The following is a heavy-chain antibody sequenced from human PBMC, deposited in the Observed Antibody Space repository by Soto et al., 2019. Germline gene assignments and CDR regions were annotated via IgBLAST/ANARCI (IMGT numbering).Heavy chain of an antibody. J-gene: IGHJ4*02. CDR1: GFTFRAYW. D-gene: IGHD1-1*01. CDR2: IDQDGSGK. V-gene: IGHV3-7*05. CDR3: ARRREGTGRTLDY. Sequence: EVHLVESGGGLVQRGGSLRLSCAASGFTFRAYWMSWVRQAPGKGLEWVANIDQDGSGKYYVDSVRGRFTISRDNAHNSLYLQTNSLRDEDTAVYFCARRREGTGRTLDYWGQGTRVTVSS.